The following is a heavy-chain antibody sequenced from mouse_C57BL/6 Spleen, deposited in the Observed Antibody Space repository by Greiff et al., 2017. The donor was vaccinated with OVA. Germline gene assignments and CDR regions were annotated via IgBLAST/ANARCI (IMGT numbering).Heavy chain of an antibody. D-gene: IGHD1-1*01. J-gene: IGHJ2*01. CDR3: ARSGTVDYFDD. V-gene: IGHV1-4*01. CDR1: GYTFTSYT. Sequence: QVQLQQSGAELARPGASVKMSCKASGYTFTSYTMHWVKQRPGQGLEWIGYINPSSGYTKYNQKFKDKATLTADKSSSTAYMQLSSLTSEDSAVYYCARSGTVDYFDDWGQGTTLTVSS. CDR2: INPSSGYT.